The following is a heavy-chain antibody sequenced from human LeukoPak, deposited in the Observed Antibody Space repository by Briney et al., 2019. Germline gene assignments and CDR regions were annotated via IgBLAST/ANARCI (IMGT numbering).Heavy chain of an antibody. Sequence: GASVKVSCKASGYTFTSYYMHWVRQAPGQGLEWMGIINPSGGSTSYAQKFQGRVTMTRDTSTSTVYMELSSPRSEDTAVYYCARVNDFWSGYYTGGFDYWGQGTLVTVSS. V-gene: IGHV1-46*03. CDR3: ARVNDFWSGYYTGGFDY. J-gene: IGHJ4*02. CDR2: INPSGGST. D-gene: IGHD3-3*01. CDR1: GYTFTSYY.